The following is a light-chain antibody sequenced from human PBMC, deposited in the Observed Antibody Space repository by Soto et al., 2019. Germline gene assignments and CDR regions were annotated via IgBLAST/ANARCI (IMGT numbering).Light chain of an antibody. CDR3: CSYAGSSTPVV. CDR1: SSDVGGYNF. CDR2: EGS. V-gene: IGLV2-23*01. J-gene: IGLJ2*01. Sequence: QSALTQPASVSGSPGQSITISCTGTSSDVGGYNFVSWYQQHPGKAPKLMIYEGSKRPSGVSNRFSGSKSGKTASLTISGLQAEDEADYYCCSYAGSSTPVVFGGGTKLTVL.